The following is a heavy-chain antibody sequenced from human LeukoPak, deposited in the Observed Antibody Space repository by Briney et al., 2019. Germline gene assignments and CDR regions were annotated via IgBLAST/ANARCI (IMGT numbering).Heavy chain of an antibody. CDR3: ATVPEYSSSEVGYFDY. CDR1: GGTFSSYA. Sequence: SVKVSCKACGGTFSSYAISWVRQAPGQGLEWMGGIIPIFGTANYAQKFQDRVTITTDESTSTAYMELSSLRSEDTAVYYCATVPEYSSSEVGYFDYWGQGTLVTVSS. J-gene: IGHJ4*02. CDR2: IIPIFGTA. D-gene: IGHD6-6*01. V-gene: IGHV1-69*05.